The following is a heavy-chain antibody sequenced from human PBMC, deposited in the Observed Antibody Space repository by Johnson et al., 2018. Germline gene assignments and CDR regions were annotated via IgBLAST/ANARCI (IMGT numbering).Heavy chain of an antibody. CDR2: ISYDGSNK. J-gene: IGHJ6*03. V-gene: IGHV3-30*18. CDR1: GFTFSSYG. CDR3: AKVAARRIYYYYYMDV. Sequence: QVQLVESGGGVVQPGRSLRLSCAASGFTFSSYGMHWVRQAPGKGLEWVAVISYDGSNKYYADSVKGRFTISRDNSKNTQYLQMNSLRAEDTAVYYWAKVAARRIYYYYYMDVWGKGTTVTVSS. D-gene: IGHD6-6*01.